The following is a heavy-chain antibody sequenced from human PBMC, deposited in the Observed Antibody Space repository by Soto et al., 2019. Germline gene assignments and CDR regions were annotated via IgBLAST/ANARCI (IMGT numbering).Heavy chain of an antibody. Sequence: QVQLVQSGAEVKKPGASVKVSCKASGYTFNRYDINWVRQAPGQGLEWMGSVSTYNANTEYAQSLQGRVTLTTDTSTATVYMELRSLRSDDTAIYYCARAPTLFGMVVIPPRFDLWGQGTLVTVSS. D-gene: IGHD3-3*01. V-gene: IGHV1-18*04. J-gene: IGHJ5*02. CDR2: VSTYNANT. CDR3: ARAPTLFGMVVIPPRFDL. CDR1: GYTFNRYD.